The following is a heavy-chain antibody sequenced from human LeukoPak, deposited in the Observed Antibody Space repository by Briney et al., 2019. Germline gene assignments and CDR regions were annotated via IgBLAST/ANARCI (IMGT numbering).Heavy chain of an antibody. CDR1: GYTFSNYG. D-gene: IGHD5-24*01. CDR3: ATDHSMANTAWWFDP. CDR2: IRGDNGNT. Sequence: GASVKVSCKASGYTFSNYGISWVRQATGQGLEWVGWIRGDNGNTSYAQKFQGRITMSRDTSTSTVYMELSSLRSEDTAFYYCATDHSMANTAWWFDPWGQGTLVTVSS. V-gene: IGHV1-18*01. J-gene: IGHJ5*02.